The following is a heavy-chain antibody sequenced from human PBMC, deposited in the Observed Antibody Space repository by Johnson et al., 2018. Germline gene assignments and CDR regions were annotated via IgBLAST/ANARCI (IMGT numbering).Heavy chain of an antibody. CDR1: GFSFSSYA. Sequence: EVQLVESGGGLVQPGGSLRLSCATSGFSFSSYAMSWVRQAPGKGLEWVSAISGSGGSTYSADSVTGGFTISRDHSKNTLYLQMNSLSAEDTALYYCAKRGAGYCSGGNCYSGMDVWGQGTTVTVSS. V-gene: IGHV3-23*04. D-gene: IGHD2-15*01. CDR2: ISGSGGST. J-gene: IGHJ6*02. CDR3: AKRGAGYCSGGNCYSGMDV.